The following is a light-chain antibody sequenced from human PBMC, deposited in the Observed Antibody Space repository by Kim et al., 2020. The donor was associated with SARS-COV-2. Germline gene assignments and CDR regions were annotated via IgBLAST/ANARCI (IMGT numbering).Light chain of an antibody. Sequence: EVVLTQSPGTLSLSPGERATLSCRASQSVSNSYLAWYQQTPGQAPRLLIYGASSRATGIPDRFSGSGSGTDFTLTISRLEPEDFAVYYCQQYGSSPTFGGGTKLEI. CDR3: QQYGSSPT. CDR1: QSVSNSY. CDR2: GAS. J-gene: IGKJ4*01. V-gene: IGKV3-20*01.